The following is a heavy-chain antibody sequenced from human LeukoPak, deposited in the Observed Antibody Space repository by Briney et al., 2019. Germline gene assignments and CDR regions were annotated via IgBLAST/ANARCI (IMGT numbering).Heavy chain of an antibody. CDR2: IWSDGSHQ. Sequence: SGGSLRLSCATSGFTLSAYGMHWVRQAPGKGLEWVGIIWSDGSHQYYADSVKGRFTISRDIARNTLSLQMSSLRAEDTAIYYCARGYCSGRSCYMWYSDYWGQGTLVTVSS. V-gene: IGHV3-33*01. CDR3: ARGYCSGRSCYMWYSDY. J-gene: IGHJ4*02. CDR1: GFTLSAYG. D-gene: IGHD2-15*01.